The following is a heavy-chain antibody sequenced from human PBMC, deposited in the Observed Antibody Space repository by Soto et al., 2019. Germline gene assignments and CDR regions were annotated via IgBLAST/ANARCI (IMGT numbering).Heavy chain of an antibody. Sequence: EVQLFDSGGGLVQPGGSLRLSCAASGFTFGSYVMTWVRQAPGKGLEWVSAISVSGSTTYYADSVKGLFTISRDNSKNTLYLQMNSLRTEDTAVYYCAKSGGGGYRFFDPWGQGALVTVSS. J-gene: IGHJ5*02. CDR1: GFTFGSYV. CDR3: AKSGGGGYRFFDP. CDR2: ISVSGSTT. V-gene: IGHV3-23*01. D-gene: IGHD3-16*01.